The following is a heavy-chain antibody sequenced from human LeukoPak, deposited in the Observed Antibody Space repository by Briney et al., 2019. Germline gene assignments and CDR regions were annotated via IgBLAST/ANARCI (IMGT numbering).Heavy chain of an antibody. Sequence: ASVTVSCKASGYAFTSYGISWVRQAPGQGLEWMGWISAYNGNTNYAPKLQGRVTMTTDTSTSTAYMELRSLRSDGTAVYYCAREDCSGGSCYSLSLTPVSHVFDIWGQGTMVSVSS. CDR2: ISAYNGNT. V-gene: IGHV1-18*01. J-gene: IGHJ3*02. D-gene: IGHD2-15*01. CDR3: AREDCSGGSCYSLSLTPVSHVFDI. CDR1: GYAFTSYG.